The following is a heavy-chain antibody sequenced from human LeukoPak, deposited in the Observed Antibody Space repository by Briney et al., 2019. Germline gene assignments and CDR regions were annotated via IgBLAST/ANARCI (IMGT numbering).Heavy chain of an antibody. D-gene: IGHD6-13*01. Sequence: GGSLRLSCAASGFTFRSYWMHWVRHAPGKGLVWVSRINSDGSSTSYADSVKGRFTISRDNAKNTLYLQMNSLRAEDTAVYYCARDPLKSRQQLVSDAFDIWGQGTLVTVSS. CDR3: ARDPLKSRQQLVSDAFDI. J-gene: IGHJ3*02. V-gene: IGHV3-74*01. CDR1: GFTFRSYW. CDR2: INSDGSST.